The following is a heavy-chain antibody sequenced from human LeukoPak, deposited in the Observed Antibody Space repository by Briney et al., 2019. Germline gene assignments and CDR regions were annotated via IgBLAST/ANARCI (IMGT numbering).Heavy chain of an antibody. CDR3: ARDELHTGTYFPFDY. V-gene: IGHV3-21*01. CDR1: GFTFSTYS. D-gene: IGHD1-26*01. CDR2: ISGSSDYI. J-gene: IGHJ4*02. Sequence: GGSLRLSCAASGFTFSTYSMNWVRQAPGKGLEWVSAISGSSDYIYYADSVKGRFTISRDNAKNSLFLQMNSLRAEDTAVYYCARDELHTGTYFPFDYWGQGTLVTVSS.